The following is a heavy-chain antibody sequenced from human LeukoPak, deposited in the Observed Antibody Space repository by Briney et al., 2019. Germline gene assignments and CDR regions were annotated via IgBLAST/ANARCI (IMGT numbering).Heavy chain of an antibody. Sequence: GGSLRLSCEASGFSFSSYSMTWVRQAPGKGLEWVSSISSRNTYIYYADSVKGRFTISRDNARNSLFLQMSSLRAEDTAVYYCARDDSAFDLGALDYYYGMDVWGQGTTVTVSS. V-gene: IGHV3-21*01. CDR3: ARDDSAFDLGALDYYYGMDV. CDR1: GFSFSSYS. CDR2: ISSRNTYI. J-gene: IGHJ6*02. D-gene: IGHD5-12*01.